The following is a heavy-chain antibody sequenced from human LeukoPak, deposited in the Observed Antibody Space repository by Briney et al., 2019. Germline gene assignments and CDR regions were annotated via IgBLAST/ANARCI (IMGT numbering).Heavy chain of an antibody. Sequence: GGSLRLSCAASGFTFSTHSMNWVRQAPGKGLEWVSYISSSSGTIYYADSVKGRFTISRDNAKNSLYLQMNSLRDEDTAVYYCAKSPYCSSTSCYSQGYRGQGTLVTVSS. D-gene: IGHD2-2*01. CDR1: GFTFSTHS. CDR2: ISSSSGTI. J-gene: IGHJ4*02. V-gene: IGHV3-48*02. CDR3: AKSPYCSSTSCYSQGY.